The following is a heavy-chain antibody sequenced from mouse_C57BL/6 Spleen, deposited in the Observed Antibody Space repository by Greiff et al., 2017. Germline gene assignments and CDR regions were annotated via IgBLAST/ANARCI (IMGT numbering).Heavy chain of an antibody. D-gene: IGHD2-3*01. V-gene: IGHV1-4*01. J-gene: IGHJ4*01. CDR3: ARGLLYAMDY. CDR2: INPSSGYT. CDR1: GYTFTSYT. Sequence: QVHVKQSGAELARPGASVKMSCKASGYTFTSYTMHWVKQRPGQGLEWIGYINPSSGYTKYNQKFKDKATLTADKSSSTAYMQLSSLTSEDSAVYYCARGLLYAMDYWGQGTSVTVSS.